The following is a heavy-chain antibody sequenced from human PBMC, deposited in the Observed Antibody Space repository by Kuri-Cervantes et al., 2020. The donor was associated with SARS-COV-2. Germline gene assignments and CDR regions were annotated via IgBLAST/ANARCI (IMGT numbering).Heavy chain of an antibody. CDR2: IYYSGST. Sequence: SETLSPTCTVSGGSISSYYWSWIRQPTGKGLGWIGYIYYSGSTNYNPSIKSRVTISVDTSKIQFSLKLGSVTAADTAVYYCARAGEWFFGDAFDIWGQGTMVTVSS. V-gene: IGHV4-59*01. CDR1: GGSISSYY. CDR3: ARAGEWFFGDAFDI. J-gene: IGHJ3*02. D-gene: IGHD3-3*01.